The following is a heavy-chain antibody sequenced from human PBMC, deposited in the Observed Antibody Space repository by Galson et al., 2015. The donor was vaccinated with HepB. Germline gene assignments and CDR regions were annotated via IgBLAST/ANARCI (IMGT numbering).Heavy chain of an antibody. CDR1: GFTFITYA. CDR3: ASTGNRMITFGGVIVRGLNWFDP. J-gene: IGHJ5*02. CDR2: ITGSGVST. Sequence: SLRLSCAASGFTFITYAMSWVRQAPGKGLEWVSTITGSGVSTYYSDSVKGRFTISRDNSKNTLYLQMNSLRAEDTAVYYCASTGNRMITFGGVIVRGLNWFDPWGQGTLVTVSS. V-gene: IGHV3-23*01. D-gene: IGHD3-16*02.